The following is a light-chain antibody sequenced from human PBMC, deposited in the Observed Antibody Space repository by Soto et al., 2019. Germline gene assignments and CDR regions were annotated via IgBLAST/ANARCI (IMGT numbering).Light chain of an antibody. J-gene: IGLJ1*01. CDR3: ISYAGSNTYV. V-gene: IGLV2-8*01. CDR2: DVS. CDR1: SSDVGGSNY. Sequence: QPVLTQPPSASGSPGQSVTISCTGTSSDVGGSNYVSWYQQHPGKAPKLMIYDVSQRPSGVPDRFSGSKSGNTASLTVSGLQAEDEADYYCISYAGSNTYVFGTGTKLTVL.